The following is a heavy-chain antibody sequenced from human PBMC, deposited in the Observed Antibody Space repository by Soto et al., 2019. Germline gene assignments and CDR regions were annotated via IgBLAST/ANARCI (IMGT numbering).Heavy chain of an antibody. V-gene: IGHV3-23*01. J-gene: IGHJ4*02. CDR3: AKVHLPHSNYGGGYVLDC. D-gene: IGHD4-4*01. Sequence: EVQLLQSGGGLGQPGGSLTLSCAASGFTFNNFAMTWVRQAPGKGLEWVSSVSSGGDTTWYADSVKGRFTISRDNTKNTLYLHTNILSAADTAVYYCAKVHLPHSNYGGGYVLDCWGQGTLVTVSS. CDR1: GFTFNNFA. CDR2: VSSGGDTT.